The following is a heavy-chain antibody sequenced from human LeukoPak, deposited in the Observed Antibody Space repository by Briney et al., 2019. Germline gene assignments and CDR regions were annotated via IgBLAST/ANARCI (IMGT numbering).Heavy chain of an antibody. V-gene: IGHV4-31*03. D-gene: IGHD6-6*01. CDR2: IYHSGST. J-gene: IGHJ6*03. CDR1: GGSIRSGSYY. Sequence: SETLSLTCTVSGGSIRSGSYYWSWIRQHPGKGLEWIGYIYHSGSTYYNPSLKSRVTISVDTSKNQFSLKLTSVTAADTAVYYCAAARRDYYYMDVWGKGTTVTVSS. CDR3: AAARRDYYYMDV.